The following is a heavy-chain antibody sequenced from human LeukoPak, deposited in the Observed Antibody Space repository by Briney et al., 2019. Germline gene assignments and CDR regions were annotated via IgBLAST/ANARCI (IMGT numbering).Heavy chain of an antibody. V-gene: IGHV3-7*01. Sequence: GGSLRLSCVVSGFTFSNYWMSWVRQAPGKGLEWVINIRPDGGEKYFVDSVRGRFTISRDNAKNSLYLQMNSLRAEDTAVYYCTRDLMDYDVSTGLHHYYMDVWGQGTTVTVSS. J-gene: IGHJ6*02. CDR1: GFTFSNYW. CDR3: TRDLMDYDVSTGLHHYYMDV. D-gene: IGHD3-9*01. CDR2: IRPDGGEK.